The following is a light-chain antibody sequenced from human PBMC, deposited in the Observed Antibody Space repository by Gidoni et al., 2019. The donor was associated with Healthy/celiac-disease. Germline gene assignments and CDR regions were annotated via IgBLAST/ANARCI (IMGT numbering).Light chain of an antibody. CDR1: QSFSSSY. CDR3: QQYGSSPLKS. CDR2: GAS. J-gene: IGKJ1*01. Sequence: EIVFTLSPGPLSLSPGERATLSCRTSQSFSSSYLVWYQQKPGQAPRLHIYGASSRATGIPDRFSGSGSGTDFTLTISRLEPEDFAVYYYQQYGSSPLKSFGQGTKVEIK. V-gene: IGKV3-20*01.